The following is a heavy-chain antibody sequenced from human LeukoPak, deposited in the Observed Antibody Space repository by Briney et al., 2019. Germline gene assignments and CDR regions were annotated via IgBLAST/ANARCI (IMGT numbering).Heavy chain of an antibody. D-gene: IGHD1/OR15-1a*01. CDR1: GFTFSSYW. V-gene: IGHV3-7*01. J-gene: IGHJ4*02. Sequence: GGSLRLSCAAPGFTFSSYWMIWVRQAPGKGLEGVDKIRQDGSVQNYVDSVKGRFTISRDNPKNSVYLQMSSLRAEDTAVYYCLVTTRGRGFDYWGQGTLVTVSS. CDR3: LVTTRGRGFDY. CDR2: IRQDGSVQ.